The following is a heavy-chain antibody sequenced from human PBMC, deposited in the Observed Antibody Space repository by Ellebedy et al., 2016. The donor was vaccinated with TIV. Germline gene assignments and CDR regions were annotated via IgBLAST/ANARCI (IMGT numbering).Heavy chain of an antibody. J-gene: IGHJ6*02. CDR2: ISAHGAEA. D-gene: IGHD5-18*01. V-gene: IGHV3-23*01. CDR3: AKGGRIQLTDV. Sequence: GESLKISCAASGFIFNDYAMTWVRHTPGKGLEWVSTISAHGAEAYYADSVKGRFTISRDNYKNTLYLQMNSLRAEDTAVYYCAKGGRIQLTDVWGQGTTVIVSS. CDR1: GFIFNDYA.